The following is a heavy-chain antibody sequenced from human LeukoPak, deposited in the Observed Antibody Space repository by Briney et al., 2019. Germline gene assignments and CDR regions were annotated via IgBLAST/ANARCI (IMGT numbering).Heavy chain of an antibody. D-gene: IGHD3-10*02. Sequence: PGESLRLTCAASGFTLSSHAMSWVRPAPGKGLEWVSAISDSGDSTYYADFVKGRFTISRDDSKNTLYLQMNSLRAEDTAVYYCAKDSPVCSFWGQGTLVTVSS. J-gene: IGHJ4*02. V-gene: IGHV3-23*01. CDR3: AKDSPVCSF. CDR1: GFTLSSHA. CDR2: ISDSGDST.